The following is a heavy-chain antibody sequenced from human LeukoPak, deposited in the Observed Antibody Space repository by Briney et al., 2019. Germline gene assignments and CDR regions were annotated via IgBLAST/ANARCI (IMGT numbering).Heavy chain of an antibody. D-gene: IGHD2-8*01. CDR1: GFTFSSYA. CDR2: INVSGGNI. J-gene: IGHJ4*02. V-gene: IGHV3-23*01. CDR3: AKDTSIGRYCTNGVCSPFDY. Sequence: QSGGSLRLSCAASGFTFSSYAMNWVRQAPGKGLEWVSGINVSGGNIYYADSVKGRFTISRDNSRSTLYLQMNSLRAEDTALYYCAKDTSIGRYCTNGVCSPFDYWGQGTLVTVSS.